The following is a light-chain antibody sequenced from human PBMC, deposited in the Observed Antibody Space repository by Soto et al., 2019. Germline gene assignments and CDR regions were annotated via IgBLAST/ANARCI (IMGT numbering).Light chain of an antibody. Sequence: NFMLTQPHSVSESPGKTITISCTRSRGSIGSAYVQWYQQRPGSVPTTVIYENDHRPSGVPDRFSGSIDFSSNSASLTISGLRTEDEADYYCQSDDDTVAFGGGTKVTVL. CDR2: END. CDR3: QSDDDTVA. V-gene: IGLV6-57*04. CDR1: RGSIGSAY. J-gene: IGLJ2*01.